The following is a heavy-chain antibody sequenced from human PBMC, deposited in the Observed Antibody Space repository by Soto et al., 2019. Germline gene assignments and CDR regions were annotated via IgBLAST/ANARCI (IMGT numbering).Heavy chain of an antibody. CDR1: GDHFSTNW. J-gene: IGHJ4*02. CDR2: LEPSDSYL. D-gene: IGHD2-2*01. V-gene: IGHV5-10-1*01. CDR3: ARLRSLHSTVYFGASCDD. Sequence: GESRKITCVALGDHFSTNWSDLVRQAPGKGLEWMGRLEPSDSYLDYRPSFKGHVPLSRDKSIKTVYLQWSSLKASDTAMYYCARLRSLHSTVYFGASCDDWGQ.